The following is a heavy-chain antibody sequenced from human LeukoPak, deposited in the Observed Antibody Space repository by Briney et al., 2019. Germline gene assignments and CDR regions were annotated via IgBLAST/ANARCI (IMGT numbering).Heavy chain of an antibody. CDR2: IYTSGST. J-gene: IGHJ4*02. CDR1: GGSISSSSYY. CDR3: AREGTWSYYYDY. V-gene: IGHV4-39*07. D-gene: IGHD1-26*01. Sequence: SETLSLTCTVSGGSISSSSYYWGWIRQPPGKGLEWIGRIYTSGSTNYNPSLKSRVTMSVDTSKNQFSLKLSSVTAADTAVYYCAREGTWSYYYDYWGQGTLVTVSS.